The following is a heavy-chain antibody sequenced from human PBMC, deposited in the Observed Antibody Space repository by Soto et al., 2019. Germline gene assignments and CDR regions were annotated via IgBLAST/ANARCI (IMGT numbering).Heavy chain of an antibody. V-gene: IGHV1-46*01. D-gene: IGHD2-21*02. CDR2: INPRDGST. CDR3: ARGSAVVTAVVAY. CDR1: GYSFTSYY. J-gene: IGHJ4*02. Sequence: QVQLVHSGAEVKKPGASVKVSCEASGYSFTSYYMHWVRQAPGQGLEWMAMINPRDGSTTYAQKFQDRVTVTRDTSRSIVYMEVSSLRFDDATVYYCARGSAVVTAVVAYWGQGTLITVSS.